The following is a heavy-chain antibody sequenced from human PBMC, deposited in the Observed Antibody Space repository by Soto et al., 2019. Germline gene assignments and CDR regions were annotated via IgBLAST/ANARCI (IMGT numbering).Heavy chain of an antibody. CDR1: GFTFISYE. V-gene: IGHV3-48*03. D-gene: IGHD2-15*01. CDR2: ISSSGSTI. CDR3: ATERDYCSGGSCYGMDV. Sequence: PGGSLRLSCAASGFTFISYEINFVRHSPVKGLEWVSYISSSGSTIYYADSVKGRFTISRDNAKNSLYLQMNSLRAEDTAVYYCATERDYCSGGSCYGMDVWGQGTTVTVSS. J-gene: IGHJ6*02.